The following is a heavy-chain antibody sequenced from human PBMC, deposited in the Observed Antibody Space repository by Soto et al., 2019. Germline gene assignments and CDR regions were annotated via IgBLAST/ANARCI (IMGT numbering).Heavy chain of an antibody. D-gene: IGHD1-1*01. Sequence: GESLKISCKGSGYNFAGYWIAWVRQMPGKGLELMGIIYPSDSDTRYRPSFQGQVTISADKSISSAYLKWSSLRASDTAMYYCARGGVSTRTFDYWGQGTPGT. CDR3: ARGGVSTRTFDY. V-gene: IGHV5-51*01. CDR2: IYPSDSDT. J-gene: IGHJ4*02. CDR1: GYNFAGYW.